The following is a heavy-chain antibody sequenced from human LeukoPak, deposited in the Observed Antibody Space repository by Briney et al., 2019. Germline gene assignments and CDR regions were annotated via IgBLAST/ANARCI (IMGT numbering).Heavy chain of an antibody. CDR3: ARDLPTGYYISSGYYEYFLDY. CDR1: GFTVSNSY. Sequence: GGSLRLSCAASGFTVSNSYMSCVRQAPGKGLEWVANIKQDGSEKYYVDSLKGRFTISRDNAKNSLFLQMNSLRAEDTAVYYCARDLPTGYYISSGYYEYFLDYWGQGTLVTVSS. D-gene: IGHD3-22*01. CDR2: IKQDGSEK. J-gene: IGHJ4*02. V-gene: IGHV3-7*04.